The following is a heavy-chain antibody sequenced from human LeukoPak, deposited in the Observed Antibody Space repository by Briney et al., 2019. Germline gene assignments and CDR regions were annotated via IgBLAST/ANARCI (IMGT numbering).Heavy chain of an antibody. Sequence: SETLSLTCAVYGESFSGYYWSWIRQPPGKGLEWIGEINHSGSTNYNPSLKSRVTISVDTSKNQFSLKLSSVTAADTAVYYCARPYSYEDYWGQGTLVTVSS. J-gene: IGHJ4*02. CDR3: ARPYSYEDY. CDR1: GESFSGYY. CDR2: INHSGST. D-gene: IGHD5-18*01. V-gene: IGHV4-34*01.